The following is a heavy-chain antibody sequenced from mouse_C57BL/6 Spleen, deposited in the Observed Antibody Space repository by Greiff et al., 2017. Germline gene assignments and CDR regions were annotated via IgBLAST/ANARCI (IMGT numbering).Heavy chain of an antibody. CDR3: ARGPTVYYFDY. J-gene: IGHJ2*01. CDR1: GYTFTSYW. D-gene: IGHD4-1*02. CDR2: IDPSDSET. Sequence: QVQLQQPGAELVRPGSSVKLSCKASGYTFTSYWMHWVKQRPIQGLEWIGNIDPSDSETHYNQKFKDKATLTVDTSSSTAYMQLSSLTSEDSAVYYCARGPTVYYFDYWGQGTTLTVSS. V-gene: IGHV1-52*01.